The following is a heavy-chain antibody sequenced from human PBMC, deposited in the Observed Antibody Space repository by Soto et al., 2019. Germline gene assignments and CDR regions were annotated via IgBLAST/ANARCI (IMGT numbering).Heavy chain of an antibody. J-gene: IGHJ1*01. D-gene: IGHD4-17*01. CDR2: ISPLKGRT. CDR3: ARDYGDRPEYFKH. Sequence: QVQLVQSGPDLKRPGASMKVSCKASGYTFTSYGISWVRQAPGQGLEWMAWISPLKGRTQYSQKAQGRVTLSTDTASNNAYMEMTTLRVDDTAVYYCARDYGDRPEYFKHWGQGTLVTVS. CDR1: GYTFTSYG. V-gene: IGHV1-18*04.